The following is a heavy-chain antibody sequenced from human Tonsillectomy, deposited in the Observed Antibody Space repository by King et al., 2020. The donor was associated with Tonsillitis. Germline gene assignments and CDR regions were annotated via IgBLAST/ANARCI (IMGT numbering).Heavy chain of an antibody. CDR1: VGSISSGTYY. Sequence: VQLQESGPGLVKPSQTLSLTCTVSVGSISSGTYYWSWIRQPAGKGLEWIGRIHHSGSANYNPSLKSRVTMSVYTSKNQFSLKLNSVTAADTAVYYCARDCTYGVCPEDYWGQGTLVTVSS. J-gene: IGHJ4*02. CDR2: IHHSGSA. D-gene: IGHD2-8*01. V-gene: IGHV4-61*02. CDR3: ARDCTYGVCPEDY.